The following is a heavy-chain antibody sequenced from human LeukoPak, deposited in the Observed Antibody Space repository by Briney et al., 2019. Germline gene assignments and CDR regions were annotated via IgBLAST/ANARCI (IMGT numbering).Heavy chain of an antibody. V-gene: IGHV3-7*01. J-gene: IGHJ4*02. CDR1: GFPLTNSW. CDR2: IKLDGSEG. Sequence: QPGGSLRLSCVASGFPLTNSWMTWIRRAPEKGLEWVADIKLDGSEGYVDSVKGRFTISRDNAKNSVFLQMKSLTVEDTALYYCAKHRWFHFDSWGQGTLVTVSS. CDR3: AKHRWFHFDS. D-gene: IGHD3-16*02.